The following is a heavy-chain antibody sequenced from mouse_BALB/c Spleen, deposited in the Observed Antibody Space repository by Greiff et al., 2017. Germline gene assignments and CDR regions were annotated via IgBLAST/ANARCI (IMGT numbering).Heavy chain of an antibody. CDR1: GFTFSNYW. J-gene: IGHJ2*01. Sequence: EVKLVESGGGLVQPGGSMKLSCVASGFTFSNYWMNWVRQSPEKGLEWVAEIRLKSNNYATHYAESVKGRFTISRDDSKSSVYLQMNNLRAEDTGIYYCTRWNYGSDLDYWGQGTTLTVSS. CDR3: TRWNYGSDLDY. CDR2: IRLKSNNYAT. D-gene: IGHD1-1*01. V-gene: IGHV6-6*02.